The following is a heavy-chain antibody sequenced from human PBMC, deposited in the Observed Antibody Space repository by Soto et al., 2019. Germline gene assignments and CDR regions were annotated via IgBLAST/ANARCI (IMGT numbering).Heavy chain of an antibody. CDR3: AAARSDDFWSGYSESAFDI. J-gene: IGHJ3*02. CDR1: GFTFTSSA. CDR2: IVVGSGNT. V-gene: IGHV1-58*01. D-gene: IGHD3-3*01. Sequence: SVKVSFKASGFTFTSSAVQWVRQARGQRLEWIGWIVVGSGNTNYAQKFQERVTITRDMSTSTAYMELSSLRSEDTAVYYCAAARSDDFWSGYSESAFDIWGQGTMVTVSS.